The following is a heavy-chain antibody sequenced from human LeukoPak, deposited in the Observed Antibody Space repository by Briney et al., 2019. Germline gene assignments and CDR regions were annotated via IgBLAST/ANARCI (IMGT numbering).Heavy chain of an antibody. CDR3: ARSGYSSSWSWYYFDY. Sequence: SVKVSCKASGGTFSSYAMSWVRQAPGQGLEWMGEIIPIFGTANYAQKFQGRVTITADESTSTAYMELSSLRSEDTAVYYCARSGYSSSWSWYYFDYWGQGTLVTVSS. V-gene: IGHV1-69*01. J-gene: IGHJ4*02. D-gene: IGHD6-13*01. CDR2: IIPIFGTA. CDR1: GGTFSSYA.